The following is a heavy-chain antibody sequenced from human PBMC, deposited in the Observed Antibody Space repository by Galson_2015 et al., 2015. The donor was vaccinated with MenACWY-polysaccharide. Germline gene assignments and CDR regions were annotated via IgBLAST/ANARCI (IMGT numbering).Heavy chain of an antibody. CDR1: GFTFTSYA. J-gene: IGHJ5*02. D-gene: IGHD3-3*01. Sequence: SLRPSCAASGFTFTSYAMSWVRQAPGKGLEWVSAIRSSGANTYYADSVKGRFTISRDNSRNTLYLQMNSLRAEDTAVYYCAKDSTDFWSVAGRFDHWGQGTLVTVSP. CDR2: IRSSGANT. CDR3: AKDSTDFWSVAGRFDH. V-gene: IGHV3-23*01.